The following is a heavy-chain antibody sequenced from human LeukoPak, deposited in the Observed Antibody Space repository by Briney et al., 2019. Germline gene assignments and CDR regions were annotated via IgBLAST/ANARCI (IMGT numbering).Heavy chain of an antibody. CDR3: ARDWAYSFDY. CDR1: GFTFNNYA. J-gene: IGHJ4*02. V-gene: IGHV3-23*01. Sequence: PGGSLRLSCAASGFTFNNYAMSWVRQAPGKGLEWVSAISGSGSSTNYADSVKGRFTISSDNAKNSLYLQMNSLRDEDTAVYYCARDWAYSFDYWGQGTLVTVSS. CDR2: ISGSGSST. D-gene: IGHD2-15*01.